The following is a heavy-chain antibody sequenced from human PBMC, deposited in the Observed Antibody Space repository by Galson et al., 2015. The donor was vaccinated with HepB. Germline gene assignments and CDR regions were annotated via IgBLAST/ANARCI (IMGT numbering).Heavy chain of an antibody. J-gene: IGHJ4*02. CDR2: IYPGDSDT. CDR3: ARGSCGDTTSYFSNYVYFDY. CDR1: GYSLTRHW. V-gene: IGHV5-51*01. Sequence: QSGAEVKKPGESLQISCKASGYSLTRHWIGWVRQMPGKGLEWMGLIYPGDSDTRYSPSFQGHATISADKSISTASLQWSSLKASDPAIYYCARGSCGDTTSYFSNYVYFDYWGQGTLVTVSS. D-gene: IGHD4-11*01.